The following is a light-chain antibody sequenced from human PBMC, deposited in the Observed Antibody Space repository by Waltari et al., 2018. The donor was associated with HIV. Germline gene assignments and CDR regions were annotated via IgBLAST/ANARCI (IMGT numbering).Light chain of an antibody. CDR1: TLGDKY. CDR2: QDT. Sequence: SYELTQPPSVSVSPGQTASITCSGDTLGDKYVSWHQEKPGQSPVLVTYQDTKRPSGIPGRFSGSNSGNTATLTISGTQAMDEADYYCQAWDSSTACVVFGGGTKLTVL. V-gene: IGLV3-1*01. CDR3: QAWDSSTACVV. J-gene: IGLJ2*01.